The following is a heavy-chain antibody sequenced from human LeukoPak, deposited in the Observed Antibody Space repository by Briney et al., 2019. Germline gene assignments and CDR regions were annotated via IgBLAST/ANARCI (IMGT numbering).Heavy chain of an antibody. CDR1: GLTFNGYS. CDR2: IGSSGLYI. V-gene: IGHV3-21*01. CDR3: ARGLEYSSTHALDI. D-gene: IGHD6-6*01. J-gene: IGHJ3*02. Sequence: GGSLRLSCAASGLTFNGYSVNWVRQAPGKGLEWVSSIGSSGLYIYYADSVKGRFTISKDTAKNSLYLQMNSLRADDTALYYCARGLEYSSTHALDIWGQGTMVTVSS.